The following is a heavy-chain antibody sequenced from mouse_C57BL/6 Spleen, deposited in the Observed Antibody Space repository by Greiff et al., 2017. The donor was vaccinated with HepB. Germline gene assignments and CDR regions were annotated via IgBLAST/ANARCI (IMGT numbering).Heavy chain of an antibody. D-gene: IGHD1-1*01. CDR2: ISYDGSN. CDR3: ARALITTVALDY. Sequence: EVKLVESGPGLVKPSQSLSLTCSVTGYSITSGYYWNWIRQFPGNKLEWMGYISYDGSNNYNPSLKNRISITRDTSKNQFFLKLHSVTTAATASYYCARALITTVALDYWGQGTTLTVSS. CDR1: GYSITSGYY. J-gene: IGHJ2*01. V-gene: IGHV3-6*01.